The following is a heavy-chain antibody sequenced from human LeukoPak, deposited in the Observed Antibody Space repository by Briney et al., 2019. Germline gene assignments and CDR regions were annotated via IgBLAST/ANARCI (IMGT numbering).Heavy chain of an antibody. V-gene: IGHV3-7*01. CDR1: GFPFSSYW. J-gene: IGHJ6*02. D-gene: IGHD6-19*01. CDR3: ARDTGSAYGMDV. CDR2: INQDGIVK. Sequence: QTGGSLRLSCAASGFPFSSYWINWVRQAPGKGLEWVANINQDGIVKYYVDSVKGRFTISRDNAKNSVLLQMNSLRAEDTAVYYCARDTGSAYGMDVWGQGTTVTVSS.